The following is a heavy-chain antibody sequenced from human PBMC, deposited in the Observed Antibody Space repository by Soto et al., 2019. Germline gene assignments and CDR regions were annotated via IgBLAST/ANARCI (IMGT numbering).Heavy chain of an antibody. J-gene: IGHJ5*01. V-gene: IGHV1-8*01. D-gene: IGHD3-3*01. CDR3: ARPFHYDFWSGYQLGFDS. Sequence: ASVKVSCKASGYTFTSYDINWVRQATGQGLEWMGWMNPNSGNTGYAQKFQGRVTMTRNTSISTAYMELSSLRSEDTAVYYCARPFHYDFWSGYQLGFDSWGQGTLVTVSS. CDR1: GYTFTSYD. CDR2: MNPNSGNT.